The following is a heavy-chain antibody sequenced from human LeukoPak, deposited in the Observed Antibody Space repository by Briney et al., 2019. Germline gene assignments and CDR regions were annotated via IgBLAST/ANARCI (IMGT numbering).Heavy chain of an antibody. Sequence: SEALSLTCTVSGGSVSSGSYYWSWIRQPPGKGLEWIGYIYYSGSTNYNPSLKSRVAISVDTSKNQFSLRLGSVTAADTAVYYCAKTPAATTFDYWGQGTLVTVSS. CDR3: AKTPAATTFDY. D-gene: IGHD2-15*01. V-gene: IGHV4-61*01. CDR2: IYYSGST. J-gene: IGHJ4*02. CDR1: GGSVSSGSYY.